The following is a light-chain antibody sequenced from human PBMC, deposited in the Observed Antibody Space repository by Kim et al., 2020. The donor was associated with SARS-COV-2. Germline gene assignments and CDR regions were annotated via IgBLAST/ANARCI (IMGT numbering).Light chain of an antibody. CDR2: GKN. J-gene: IGLJ2*01. CDR1: SLRSYY. Sequence: AWGQTVRITCQGDSLRSYYASWYQQNPGQAPVLVIYGKNNRPSGIPDRFSGSSSGNTASLTITGAQAEDEADYYCNSRDSSGNHVVFGGGTQLTVL. V-gene: IGLV3-19*01. CDR3: NSRDSSGNHVV.